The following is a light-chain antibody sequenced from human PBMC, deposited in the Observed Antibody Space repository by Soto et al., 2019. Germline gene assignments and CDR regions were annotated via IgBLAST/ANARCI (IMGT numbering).Light chain of an antibody. CDR1: KLGDKY. Sequence: SYALTKPPSVSVSPGQTASITCSGDKLGDKYACWYQQKPGQSPVLVNYQASKRPSGIPERFSGTNSGNTATLTISGTQAMDEADYYCQAWDSSTGVFGTGTKVTVL. J-gene: IGLJ1*01. CDR3: QAWDSSTGV. CDR2: QAS. V-gene: IGLV3-1*01.